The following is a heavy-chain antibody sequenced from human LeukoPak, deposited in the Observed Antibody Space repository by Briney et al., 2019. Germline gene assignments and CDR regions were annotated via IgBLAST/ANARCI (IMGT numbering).Heavy chain of an antibody. CDR1: GFTFSSYE. CDR3: AKDRNSGNYYQTGDFHY. V-gene: IGHV3-48*03. J-gene: IGHJ4*02. Sequence: GGSLRLSCAASGFTFSSYEMNWVRQAPGKGLEGVSYISSSGSSSGRIIDYADSVNGRFTISRDNAKNSLYLQMNSLRAEDTALYYCAKDRNSGNYYQTGDFHYWGQGILVTVSS. CDR2: ISSSGSSSGRII. D-gene: IGHD1-26*01.